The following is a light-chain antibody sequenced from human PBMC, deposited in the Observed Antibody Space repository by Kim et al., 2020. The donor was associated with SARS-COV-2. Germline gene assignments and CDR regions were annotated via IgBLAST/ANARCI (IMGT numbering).Light chain of an antibody. V-gene: IGKV2-30*01. Sequence: GQAAAIYCRSRQSLRYSDGNTNLHWFHQRPGQSPRRLLNRLSNRDSGVPDRISGSGSGTDFTLKISRVEAKDVGIFYCMRGSHLYSFGQGTKLEI. J-gene: IGKJ2*03. CDR2: RLS. CDR1: QSLRYSDGNTN. CDR3: MRGSHLYS.